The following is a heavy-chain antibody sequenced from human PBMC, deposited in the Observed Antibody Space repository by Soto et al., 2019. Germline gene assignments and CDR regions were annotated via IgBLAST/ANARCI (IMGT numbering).Heavy chain of an antibody. CDR1: GYSLTSYW. D-gene: IGHD2-2*01. CDR3: ARQRGYCSSTSCYLNYGMDV. CDR2: IDPSDSYT. Sequence: PGESLKISCKGSGYSLTSYWISWVRQMPGKGLEWMGRIDPSDSYTNYSPSFQGHVTISADKSISTAYLQWSSLKASDTAMYYCARQRGYCSSTSCYLNYGMDVWGQGTTVTVSS. V-gene: IGHV5-10-1*01. J-gene: IGHJ6*02.